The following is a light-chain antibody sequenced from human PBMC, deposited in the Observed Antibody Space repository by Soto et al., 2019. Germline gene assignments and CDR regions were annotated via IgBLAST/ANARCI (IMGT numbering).Light chain of an antibody. CDR1: QSVSSN. J-gene: IGKJ1*01. Sequence: EIVLTQSPATLSASPGERATIXCRASQSVSSNLAWYQQKPGQAPRLLIYGASTRATGIPARFSGSGSGTEFTLTISSLQSEDFAVYYCQQYNNWSTFGQGTKVDIK. CDR3: QQYNNWST. CDR2: GAS. V-gene: IGKV3-15*01.